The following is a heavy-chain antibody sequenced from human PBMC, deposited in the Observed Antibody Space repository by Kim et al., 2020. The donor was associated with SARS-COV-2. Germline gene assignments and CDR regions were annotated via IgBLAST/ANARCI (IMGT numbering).Heavy chain of an antibody. Sequence: SQTLSLTCAISGDSVSSNSAAWNWIRQSPSRGLEWLGRTYYRSKWYNDYAVSVKSRITINPDTSKNQFSLQLNSVTPEDTAVYYCARDRDSGYDFWGSYYYYYGMDVWGQGTTVTVSS. CDR1: GDSVSSNSAA. CDR2: TYYRSKWYN. V-gene: IGHV6-1*01. CDR3: ARDRDSGYDFWGSYYYYYGMDV. J-gene: IGHJ6*02. D-gene: IGHD5-12*01.